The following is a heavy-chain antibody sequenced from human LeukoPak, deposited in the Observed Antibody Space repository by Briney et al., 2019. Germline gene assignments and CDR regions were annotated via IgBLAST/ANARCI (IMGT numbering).Heavy chain of an antibody. CDR2: INAGNGNT. Sequence: ASVKVSCKASGYTFISYAMHWVRQAPGQRLEWMGWINAGNGNTKYSQEFQGRVTITRDTSASTAYMELSSLRSDDTAVYYCARNYPIYCSGGSCYQDYWGQGTLVTVSS. J-gene: IGHJ4*02. V-gene: IGHV1-3*01. CDR3: ARNYPIYCSGGSCYQDY. D-gene: IGHD2-15*01. CDR1: GYTFISYA.